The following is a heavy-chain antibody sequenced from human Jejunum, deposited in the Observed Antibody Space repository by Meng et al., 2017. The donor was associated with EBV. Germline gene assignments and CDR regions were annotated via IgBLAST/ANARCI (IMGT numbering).Heavy chain of an antibody. V-gene: IGHV4-61*08. D-gene: IGHD1-26*01. Sequence: QLQLQESVPGRVHPSETLSLTCTVAGGSVSRVGYYWSWIRQPPVKGLEWIGYIYNSESTNYKSSLKSRVTISADTSKNQFSLRLSSVTAADTAVYYCARDQNGSYFAYWGQGTLVTVSS. J-gene: IGHJ4*02. CDR2: IYNSEST. CDR1: GGSVSRVGYY. CDR3: ARDQNGSYFAY.